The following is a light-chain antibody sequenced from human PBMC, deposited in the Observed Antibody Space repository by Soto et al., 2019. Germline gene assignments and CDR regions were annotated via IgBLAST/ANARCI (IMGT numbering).Light chain of an antibody. CDR1: SSDVGGYNF. Sequence: QSVLTQPASVSGSPGQSITIACTGTSSDVGGYNFVSWYQQHPGRAPKLLIYEVSRRPSGVSNRFSGSKSGDTASLTISGLQAEDEADYYCSPYTSDSSYVFGSGTKVTVL. V-gene: IGLV2-14*01. J-gene: IGLJ1*01. CDR2: EVS. CDR3: SPYTSDSSYV.